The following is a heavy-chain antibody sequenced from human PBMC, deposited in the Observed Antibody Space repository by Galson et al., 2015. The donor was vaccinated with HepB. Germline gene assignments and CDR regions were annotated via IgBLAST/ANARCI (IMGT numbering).Heavy chain of an antibody. CDR2: ITPSGDNT. D-gene: IGHD6-19*01. Sequence: LRLSCAASGFTFRNYAMSWVRQAPGKGLEWVSAITPSGDNTYSADSVKGRFTISRDNSKNTLFLQKTGLTADDTAIYYCARVHPEYTRGWYRQALYYFDSWGQGTLVAVSS. V-gene: IGHV3-23*01. J-gene: IGHJ4*02. CDR1: GFTFRNYA. CDR3: ARVHPEYTRGWYRQALYYFDS.